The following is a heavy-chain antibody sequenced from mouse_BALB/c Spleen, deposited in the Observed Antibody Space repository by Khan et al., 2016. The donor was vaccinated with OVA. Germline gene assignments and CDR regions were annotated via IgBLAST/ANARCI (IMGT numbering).Heavy chain of an antibody. CDR1: GFTFSSYG. V-gene: IGHV5-6*01. CDR3: AREGFYGYYFDY. J-gene: IGHJ2*01. D-gene: IGHD2-2*01. CDR2: ISSGGSYT. Sequence: EVELVESGGDLVKPGGSLKLSCAASGFTFSSYGMSWVRQTPDKRLEWVATISSGGSYTYYPDSVKGRFTIYRDNAKNTLYLQMSSLKSEDTAMYYCAREGFYGYYFDYWGQGTTLTVSS.